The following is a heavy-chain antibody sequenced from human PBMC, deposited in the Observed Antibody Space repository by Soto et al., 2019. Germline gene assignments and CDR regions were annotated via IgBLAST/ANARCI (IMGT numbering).Heavy chain of an antibody. CDR2: ISYDGSNK. CDR1: GFTFSSYA. J-gene: IGHJ4*02. D-gene: IGHD1-26*01. CDR3: ARDPRVMGATNLFDY. V-gene: IGHV3-30-3*01. Sequence: GGSLRLSCAASGFTFSSYAMHWVRQAPGKGLEWVAVISYDGSNKYYADSVKGRFTISRDNSKNTLYLQMNSLRAEDTAVYYCARDPRVMGATNLFDYWGQGTLVTVSS.